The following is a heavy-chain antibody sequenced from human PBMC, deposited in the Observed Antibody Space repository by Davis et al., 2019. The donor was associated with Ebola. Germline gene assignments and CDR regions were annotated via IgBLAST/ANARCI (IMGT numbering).Heavy chain of an antibody. CDR3: ALKVKWGAYFDS. V-gene: IGHV5-51*01. Sequence: GGSLRLSCQGSGYSFTTYWIGWVRQMPGKGLEWMGIIYPGDSDTRYSPSFQGQVTISADKSISTAYLQWSSLKASDTAMYYCALKVKWGAYFDSWGQGALVTVSS. J-gene: IGHJ4*02. CDR2: IYPGDSDT. D-gene: IGHD1-26*01. CDR1: GYSFTTYW.